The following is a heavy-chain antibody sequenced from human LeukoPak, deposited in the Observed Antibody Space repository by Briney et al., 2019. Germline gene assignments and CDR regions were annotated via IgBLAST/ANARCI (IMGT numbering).Heavy chain of an antibody. CDR1: GFTFSSYI. CDR3: ASKRATGVNFDY. Sequence: GGSLRLSCAASGFTFSSYIMNWVRQAPGKGLEWVSSISSSSSYIYYADSVKRRFTISRDNAKNSLYLQMNSLRAEDTAVYYCASKRATGVNFDYWGQGTLVTVSS. D-gene: IGHD7-27*01. V-gene: IGHV3-21*01. CDR2: ISSSSSYI. J-gene: IGHJ4*02.